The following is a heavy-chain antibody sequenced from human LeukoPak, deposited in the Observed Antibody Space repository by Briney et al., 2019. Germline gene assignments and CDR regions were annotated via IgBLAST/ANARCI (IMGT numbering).Heavy chain of an antibody. Sequence: GGSLRLSCTASGFTFSTYWINWVRQSPGKGLVWVALINGDGSTTTHADSVKGRFTISRDNAKNTAYLQMNSLRDEDTAVYFCARHYGSGSYYKPFDYWGQGTLVTVSS. D-gene: IGHD3-10*01. V-gene: IGHV3-74*03. CDR2: INGDGSTT. CDR3: ARHYGSGSYYKPFDY. J-gene: IGHJ4*02. CDR1: GFTFSTYW.